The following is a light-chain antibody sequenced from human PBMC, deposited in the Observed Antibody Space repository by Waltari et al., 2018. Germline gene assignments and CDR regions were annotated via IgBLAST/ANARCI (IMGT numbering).Light chain of an antibody. J-gene: IGKJ5*01. CDR3: QQYGSSPPIT. V-gene: IGKV3-20*01. Sequence: EIVLTQSPGTLSLSPGERATLSCRASQSISSNYLAWYQKKHGQAPRPLIFAASSRSSCIPDMFSVCGSGTDFTLTISRLEPEYVAVYYCQQYGSSPPITFGQGTRLEIK. CDR2: AAS. CDR1: QSISSNY.